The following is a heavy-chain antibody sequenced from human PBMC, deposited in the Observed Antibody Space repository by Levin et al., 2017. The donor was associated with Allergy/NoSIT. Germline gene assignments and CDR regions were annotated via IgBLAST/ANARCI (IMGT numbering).Heavy chain of an antibody. J-gene: IGHJ5*02. CDR3: AKGWFDP. CDR2: ITGDGSHK. Sequence: GGSLRLSCVVSGLTFTDYGFHWVRQAPGKGLEWVAIITGDGSHKYYGDSVKGRFTNSRDNSKSTVYLQMNSLTPDDTALYYCAKGWFDPWGQGTLVTVSS. CDR1: GLTFTDYG. V-gene: IGHV3-30*18.